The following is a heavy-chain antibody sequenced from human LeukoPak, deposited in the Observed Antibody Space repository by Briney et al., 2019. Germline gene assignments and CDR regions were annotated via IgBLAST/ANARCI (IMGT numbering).Heavy chain of an antibody. CDR1: GGSISSSSFH. V-gene: IGHV4-39*01. Sequence: PSETLSLTCTVSGGSISSSSFHWGWIRQPPGKGLEWIGSIYYSGNTYYNPSLKSRVTISVDTSKNQFSLKLSSVIAADTAVYYCARAGGVTIFAVVTAPYYQYYGLDVWGQGTTVTVSS. J-gene: IGHJ6*02. CDR3: ARAGGVTIFAVVTAPYYQYYGLDV. CDR2: IYYSGNT. D-gene: IGHD3-3*01.